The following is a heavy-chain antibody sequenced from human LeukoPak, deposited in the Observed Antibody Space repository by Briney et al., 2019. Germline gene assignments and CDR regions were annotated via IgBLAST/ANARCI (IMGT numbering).Heavy chain of an antibody. CDR1: GYTFTSYD. D-gene: IGHD2-8*01. CDR3: TRGRPVLSHFDY. J-gene: IGHJ4*02. Sequence: ASVKVSCKASGYTFTSYDINWVRQAIGQGLEWMGWMKPNSGNTDYAQRFQGRVTITRNTSINTAFMELSSLRSEDTAVYYCTRGRPVLSHFDYWGQGTLVTVSS. V-gene: IGHV1-8*03. CDR2: MKPNSGNT.